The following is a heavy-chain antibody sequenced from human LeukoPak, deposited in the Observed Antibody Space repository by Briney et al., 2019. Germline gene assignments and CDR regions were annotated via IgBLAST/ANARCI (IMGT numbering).Heavy chain of an antibody. J-gene: IGHJ5*02. CDR3: ARAGLGYCSGGSCYLDWFDP. CDR2: INPNSGGT. D-gene: IGHD2-15*01. V-gene: IGHV1-2*02. CDR1: GYTFTGYY. Sequence: ASVKVSCKASGYTFTGYYMHWVRQAPGQGLEWMGWINPNSGGTNYAQKFQGRVTMTRDTSISTAYMELSRLRSDDTAVYYCARAGLGYCSGGSCYLDWFDPRGQGTLVTVSS.